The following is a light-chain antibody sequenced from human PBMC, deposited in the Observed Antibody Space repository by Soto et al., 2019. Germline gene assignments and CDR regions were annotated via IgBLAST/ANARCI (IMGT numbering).Light chain of an antibody. CDR3: QQYNIYPLT. CDR1: HSISSW. CDR2: KAS. J-gene: IGKJ1*01. V-gene: IGKV1-5*03. Sequence: DIQMTQSPSTLSASVGARVTITCRASHSISSWLAWYQQKPGKAPKLLIYKASSLESGVPSRFSGSGSGTEFTLSISSLQPDDFATYYCQQYNIYPLTFGQGTKVEIK.